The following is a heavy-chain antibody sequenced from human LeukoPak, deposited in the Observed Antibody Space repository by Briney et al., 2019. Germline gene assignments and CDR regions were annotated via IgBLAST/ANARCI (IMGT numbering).Heavy chain of an antibody. CDR1: GGSISSGSYY. V-gene: IGHV4-61*02. D-gene: IGHD3-22*01. Sequence: SQTLSLICTVSGGSISSGSYYWSWIRPPAGKGLEWIGRIYSSGSTNYNPSLKSRVTISVDTSKNQFSLKLSSVTAADTAVYYCARDRKYYYDSSGYYNYYFDYWGQGTLVTVSS. CDR3: ARDRKYYYDSSGYYNYYFDY. CDR2: IYSSGST. J-gene: IGHJ4*02.